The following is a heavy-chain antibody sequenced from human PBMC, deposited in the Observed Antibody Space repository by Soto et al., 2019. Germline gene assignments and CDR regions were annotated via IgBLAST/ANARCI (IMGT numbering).Heavy chain of an antibody. Sequence: QVQLQESGPGLVKPSQTVSLTCTVSAGSISSGGHYWSWIRQHPGQGLEWIGYIYYSGDANYNPSLRSRVALSAYTSQNQFSLTLTSLTAADTAVYYCARVNYYDISGDYIGFDYWGQGILVTVSS. CDR1: AGSISSGGHY. D-gene: IGHD3-22*01. CDR3: ARVNYYDISGDYIGFDY. V-gene: IGHV4-31*03. CDR2: IYYSGDA. J-gene: IGHJ4*02.